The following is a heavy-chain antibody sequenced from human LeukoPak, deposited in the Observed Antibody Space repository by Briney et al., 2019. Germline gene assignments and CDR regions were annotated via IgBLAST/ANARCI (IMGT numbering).Heavy chain of an antibody. V-gene: IGHV4-39*07. D-gene: IGHD5-24*01. Sequence: SETLCLTCNVSGGSISSSGYYWGWIRQPPGKGLEWIGSIYDSGRTYYNPSLKSRVTISVDTSRNQFSLKLTSVTAADTAVYYCARDGTPSRRDGYSTDYWGQGALVTVSS. CDR3: ARDGTPSRRDGYSTDY. CDR1: GGSISSSGYY. CDR2: IYDSGRT. J-gene: IGHJ4*02.